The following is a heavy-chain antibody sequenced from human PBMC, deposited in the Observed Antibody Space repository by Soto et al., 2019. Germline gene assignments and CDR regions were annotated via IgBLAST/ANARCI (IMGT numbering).Heavy chain of an antibody. D-gene: IGHD6-6*01. Sequence: PGGSLRLSCAASGFTFSSYSMNWVRQAPGKGLEWVSSISSSSSYIYYADSVKGRFAISRDNAKNSLYLQMNSLRAEDTAVYYCARDVAARPDGGYYYYGMDVWGQGTTVTVSS. J-gene: IGHJ6*02. CDR1: GFTFSSYS. CDR2: ISSSSSYI. V-gene: IGHV3-21*01. CDR3: ARDVAARPDGGYYYYGMDV.